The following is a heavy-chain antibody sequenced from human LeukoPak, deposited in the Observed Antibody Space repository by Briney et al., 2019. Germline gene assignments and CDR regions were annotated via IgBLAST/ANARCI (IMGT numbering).Heavy chain of an antibody. Sequence: PGGSLRLSCAASRFTFSNAWMSWVRQAPGKGLEWVGRIKSKTDGGTTDYAAPVKGRFTISRDDSKNTLYLQMNSLKTEDTAVYYCTTDQSHRGYDPGYFDYWGQGILVTVSS. CDR3: TTDQSHRGYDPGYFDY. J-gene: IGHJ4*02. D-gene: IGHD5-12*01. CDR1: RFTFSNAW. CDR2: IKSKTDGGTT. V-gene: IGHV3-15*01.